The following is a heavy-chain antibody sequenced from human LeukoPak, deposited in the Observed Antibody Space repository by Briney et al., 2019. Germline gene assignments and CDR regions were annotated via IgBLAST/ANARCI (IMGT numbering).Heavy chain of an antibody. CDR1: GYTFTSYY. J-gene: IGHJ4*02. CDR2: INPSGGSA. Sequence: ASVKVSCKASGYTFTSYYMHWARQAPGQGLEWMGIINPSGGSASYTQKFQGRVTMTRDTSTSTVYMELSSLRSEDTAVYYCARDPVAAAGSPFDYWGQGTLVTVSS. CDR3: ARDPVAAAGSPFDY. V-gene: IGHV1-46*01. D-gene: IGHD6-13*01.